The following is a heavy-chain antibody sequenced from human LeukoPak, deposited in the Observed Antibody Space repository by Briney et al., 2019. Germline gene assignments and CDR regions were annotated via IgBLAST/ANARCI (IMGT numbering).Heavy chain of an antibody. CDR2: ISSSSSYI. CDR1: GFTFSNYA. J-gene: IGHJ3*02. D-gene: IGHD4-17*01. CDR3: ARDRDHDYGDSVDAFDI. V-gene: IGHV3-21*01. Sequence: GGSLRLSCAVSGFTFSNYAMNRVRQAPGKGLEWVSSISSSSSYIYYADSVKGRFTISRDNAKNSLYLQMNSLRAEDTAVYYCARDRDHDYGDSVDAFDIWGQGTMVTVSS.